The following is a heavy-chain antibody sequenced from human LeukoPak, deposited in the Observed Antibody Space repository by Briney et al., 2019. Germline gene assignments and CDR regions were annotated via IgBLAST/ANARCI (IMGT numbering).Heavy chain of an antibody. D-gene: IGHD3-16*01. CDR1: GFTFSSYS. J-gene: IGHJ6*03. CDR3: ARRSEFGVLYYMDI. Sequence: GGSLRLSCVASGFTFSSYSMNWVRQAPGKGLEWVSYISGSSGTIYYADSVKGRFTISRDNTKNSLYLQMNSLRAEDTAVYYCARRSEFGVLYYMDIWGKGTTVTVSS. CDR2: ISGSSGTI. V-gene: IGHV3-48*01.